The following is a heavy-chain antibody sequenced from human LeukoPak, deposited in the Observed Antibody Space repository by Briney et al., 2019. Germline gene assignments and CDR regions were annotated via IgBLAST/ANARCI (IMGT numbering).Heavy chain of an antibody. Sequence: GGSLRLFCAVSGFTFSNYWMHWVRQGPGEGLAWVSRITNDGSATGYADSVKGRFTISRDNAKNTLYLHMDSLSPEDTAVYYCARDASPGYFDLWGRGTLVTVSS. V-gene: IGHV3-74*01. CDR1: GFTFSNYW. CDR2: ITNDGSAT. CDR3: ARDASPGYFDL. J-gene: IGHJ2*01. D-gene: IGHD2-15*01.